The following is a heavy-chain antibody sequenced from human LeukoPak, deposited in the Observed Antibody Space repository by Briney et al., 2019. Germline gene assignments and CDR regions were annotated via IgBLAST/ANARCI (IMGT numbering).Heavy chain of an antibody. CDR3: ARGAWATRLQS. V-gene: IGHV4-34*12. D-gene: IGHD1-1*01. Sequence: SDTLSLTCAVYGESLNYYYWSWIRHSPGKGLEWIGEIFDGKTTNYNPSLESRVTISAVTSSNQFTLNLKSVTAADTAVYYCARGAWATRLQSWAQGTPVIVSS. CDR2: IFDGKTT. J-gene: IGHJ4*02. CDR1: GESLNYYY.